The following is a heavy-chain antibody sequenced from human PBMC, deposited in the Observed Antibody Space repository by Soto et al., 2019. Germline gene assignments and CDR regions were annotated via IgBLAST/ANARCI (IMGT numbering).Heavy chain of an antibody. CDR3: ARPRSGSYGLDSYGMDV. Sequence: GESLKISCQGSGNNFASYWIAWVRKMPGKGLEWMGIIYPGDSDSRYIPSYQGQVTISADKSISTAYPKWNSLKASDIAIYYCARPRSGSYGLDSYGMDVGGQGTTVTVSS. J-gene: IGHJ6*02. CDR1: GNNFASYW. D-gene: IGHD3-10*01. V-gene: IGHV5-51*01. CDR2: IYPGDSDS.